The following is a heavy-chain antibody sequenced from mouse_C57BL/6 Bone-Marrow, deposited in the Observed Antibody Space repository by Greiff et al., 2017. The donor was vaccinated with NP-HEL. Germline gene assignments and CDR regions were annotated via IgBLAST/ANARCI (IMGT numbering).Heavy chain of an antibody. D-gene: IGHD4-1*01. CDR2: ISSGSSTI. V-gene: IGHV5-17*01. CDR3: AREGLGPYYFDY. J-gene: IGHJ2*01. Sequence: VQLKESGGGLVKPGGSLKLSCAASGFTFSDYGMHWVRQAPEKGLEWVAYISSGSSTIYYADTVKGRFTISRDNAKNTLFLQMTSLRSEDTAMYYCAREGLGPYYFDYWGQGTTLTVSS. CDR1: GFTFSDYG.